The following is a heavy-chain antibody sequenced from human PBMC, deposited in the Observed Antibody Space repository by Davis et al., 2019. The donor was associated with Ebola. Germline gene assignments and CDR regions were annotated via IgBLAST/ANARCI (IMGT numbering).Heavy chain of an antibody. CDR1: GGTFSSYA. CDR2: IIPIFGTA. J-gene: IGHJ4*02. Sequence: SVKVSCKASGGTFSSYAISWVRQAPGQGLEWMGGIIPIFGTANYAQKFQGRVTITADESTSTAYMELSSLRSEDTAVYYCAREGGGFSYGTPPRDWGQGTLVTVSS. V-gene: IGHV1-69*13. CDR3: AREGGGFSYGTPPRD. D-gene: IGHD3-16*01.